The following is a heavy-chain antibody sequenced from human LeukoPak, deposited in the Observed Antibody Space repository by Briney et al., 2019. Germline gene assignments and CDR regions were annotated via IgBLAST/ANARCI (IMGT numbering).Heavy chain of an antibody. Sequence: PGGSLRLSCAASGFTFSIYGMHWVRQAPGKGLEWVAFIRYDGSNKYYADSVKGRFTISRDNSKNTLYLQMNSLRAEDTAVYYCAKDTTPPKAGFDPWGQGTLVTVSS. CDR1: GFTFSIYG. V-gene: IGHV3-30*02. D-gene: IGHD1-14*01. CDR2: IRYDGSNK. CDR3: AKDTTPPKAGFDP. J-gene: IGHJ5*02.